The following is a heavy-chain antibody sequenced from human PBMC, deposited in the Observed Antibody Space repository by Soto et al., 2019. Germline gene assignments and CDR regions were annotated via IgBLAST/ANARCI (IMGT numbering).Heavy chain of an antibody. CDR2: ISSSSSTI. CDR1: GFTFSSYS. V-gene: IGHV3-48*01. D-gene: IGHD6-19*01. J-gene: IGHJ4*02. Sequence: GGSLRLSCAASGFTFSSYSMNWVRQAPGKGLEWVSYISSSSSTIYYADSVKGRFTISRDNAKNSLYLQMNSLRAEDTAVYYCARVPGSGWHGWWYFDYWGKGTLVTVSS. CDR3: ARVPGSGWHGWWYFDY.